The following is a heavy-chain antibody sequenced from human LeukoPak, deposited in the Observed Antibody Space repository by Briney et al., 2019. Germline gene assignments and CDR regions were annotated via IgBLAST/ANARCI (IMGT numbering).Heavy chain of an antibody. CDR1: GFSVTTNH. CDR2: VHASGTT. Sequence: SETLSLTCSVSGFSVTTNHRSCIRQPAGKGLEWIGRVHASGTTNYNPSLESRVTMSVDTSKNQLSLMLTSVTAADTAVYYCARDGLYSNGYSYFDYWGQGTLVTVSS. J-gene: IGHJ4*02. V-gene: IGHV4-4*07. D-gene: IGHD3-22*01. CDR3: ARDGLYSNGYSYFDY.